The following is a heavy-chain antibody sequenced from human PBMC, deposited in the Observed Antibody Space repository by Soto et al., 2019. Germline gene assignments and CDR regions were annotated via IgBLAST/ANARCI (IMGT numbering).Heavy chain of an antibody. J-gene: IGHJ6*03. Sequence: SETLSLTCAVYGGSFSGYYWSWIRQPPGKGLEWIGEINHSGSTNYNPSLKSRVTISVDTSKNQFSLKLSSVTAADTAVYYCARGHYDILTGYYDPNYYYYYMDVLGKGTTLTVSS. CDR1: GGSFSGYY. V-gene: IGHV4-34*01. CDR2: INHSGST. D-gene: IGHD3-9*01. CDR3: ARGHYDILTGYYDPNYYYYYMDV.